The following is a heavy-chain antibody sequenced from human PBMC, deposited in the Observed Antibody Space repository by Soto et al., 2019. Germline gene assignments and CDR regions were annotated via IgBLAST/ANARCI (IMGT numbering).Heavy chain of an antibody. CDR1: GGSISSGGYY. V-gene: IGHV4-31*03. CDR3: ARTTVTTHLHDY. J-gene: IGHJ4*02. CDR2: IYNSGST. D-gene: IGHD4-17*01. Sequence: QVQLQESGPGLVKPSQTLSLTCTVSGGSISSGGYYWSWIRQHPGKGLEWIGYIYNSGSTYYNPSLTSRVTISVDTSKNQFSLKLSSVTAADTAVYYCARTTVTTHLHDYWGQGTLVTVSS.